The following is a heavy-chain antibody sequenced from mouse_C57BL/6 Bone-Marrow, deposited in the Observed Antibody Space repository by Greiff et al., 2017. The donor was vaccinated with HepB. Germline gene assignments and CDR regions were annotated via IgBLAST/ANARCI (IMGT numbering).Heavy chain of an antibody. V-gene: IGHV2-9-1*01. D-gene: IGHD2-4*01. J-gene: IGHJ3*01. CDR2: IWTGGGT. CDR3: ALQFSLYYDYDGAFAY. Sequence: VQLVESGPGLVAPSQSLSITCTVSGFSLTSYAISWVRQPPGKGLEWLGVIWTGGGTNYNSALKSRLSISKDNSKSQVFLKMNSLQTDDTARYYCALQFSLYYDYDGAFAYWGQGTLVTVSA. CDR1: GFSLTSYA.